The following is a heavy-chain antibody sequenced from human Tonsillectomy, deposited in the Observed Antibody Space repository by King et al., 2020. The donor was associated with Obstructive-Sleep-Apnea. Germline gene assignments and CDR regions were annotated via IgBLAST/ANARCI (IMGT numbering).Heavy chain of an antibody. CDR1: GFTFGDYT. CDR2: IRSKAYGGTT. Sequence: VQLVESGGGLVQPGRSLRLSCTASGFTFGDYTMSWFRQAPGKGLEWVGFIRSKAYGGTTEYAASVKGRFTISRDDSKSIAYLQMNSLKTEDTAVYSWTRDRRDGYTPIAFDIWGQGTMVTVSS. V-gene: IGHV3-49*03. D-gene: IGHD5-24*01. CDR3: TRDRRDGYTPIAFDI. J-gene: IGHJ3*02.